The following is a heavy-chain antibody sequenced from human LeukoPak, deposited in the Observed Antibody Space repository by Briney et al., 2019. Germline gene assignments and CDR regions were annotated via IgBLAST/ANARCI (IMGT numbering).Heavy chain of an antibody. CDR2: ISGDGGTT. Sequence: GGSLRLSCAASGFTFSSYGMIWVRQAPGKGLEWVSGISGDGGTTYYADSVKGRFTISRDNSKSTLFLQMNSLRVEDTAAYHCAKDRGIWGQGTMVTVSS. CDR1: GFTFSSYG. J-gene: IGHJ3*02. V-gene: IGHV3-23*01. CDR3: AKDRGI.